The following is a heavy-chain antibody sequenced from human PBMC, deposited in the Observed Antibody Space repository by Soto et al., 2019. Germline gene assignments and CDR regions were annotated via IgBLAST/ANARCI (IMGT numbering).Heavy chain of an antibody. D-gene: IGHD3-10*01. CDR3: AITPEVIIASDYHYYGMEV. V-gene: IGHV1-69*01. CDR1: GVTVSTSD. J-gene: IGHJ6*02. CDR2: IILILVTT. Sequence: QVQLVQSGAEVPMPGSSVKVSCKASGVTVSTSDISWVRQSPGQGLEWMGVIILILVTTNYAQKFQGRVTSTADEPTSTASLALSSLRSEDTAVYYCAITPEVIIASDYHYYGMEVWGQGTTVTGSS.